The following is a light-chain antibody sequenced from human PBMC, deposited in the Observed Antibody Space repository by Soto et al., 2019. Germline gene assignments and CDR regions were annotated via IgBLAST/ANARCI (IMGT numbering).Light chain of an antibody. Sequence: EVVLTQSPGTLSLSPGERATLACRASQSVGSNSLAWYQQKPGQASRLLIYGASTRATGIPARFSGSGSGTDFTLTISSLQPEDFATYYCQQSYSTPFFGGGTKVDIK. CDR3: QQSYSTPF. CDR1: QSVGSNS. V-gene: IGKV3-20*01. CDR2: GAS. J-gene: IGKJ4*01.